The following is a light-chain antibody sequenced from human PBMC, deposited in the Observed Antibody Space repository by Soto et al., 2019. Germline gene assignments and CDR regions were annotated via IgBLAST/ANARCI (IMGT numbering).Light chain of an antibody. Sequence: IRMTQSPSSLSASTGDRVTITCRASQGISSWLAWYQQKPGKAPKLLIYDASSLESGVPSRFSGSGSGTEFTLTISSLQPDDFATYYCQQYNSYSPMYTFGQGTKLEIK. J-gene: IGKJ2*01. V-gene: IGKV1-5*01. CDR2: DAS. CDR1: QGISSW. CDR3: QQYNSYSPMYT.